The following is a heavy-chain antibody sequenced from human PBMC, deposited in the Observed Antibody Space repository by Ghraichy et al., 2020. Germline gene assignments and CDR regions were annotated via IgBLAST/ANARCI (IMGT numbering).Heavy chain of an antibody. D-gene: IGHD3-22*01. Sequence: ASVKVSCKVSGYTLTELSMHWVRQAPGKGLEWMGGFDPEDGETIYAQKFQGRVTMTEDTSTDTAYMELSSLRSEDTAVYYCATDYYDSSGYSRFDYWGQGTLVTVSS. J-gene: IGHJ4*02. CDR3: ATDYYDSSGYSRFDY. CDR2: FDPEDGET. V-gene: IGHV1-24*01. CDR1: GYTLTELS.